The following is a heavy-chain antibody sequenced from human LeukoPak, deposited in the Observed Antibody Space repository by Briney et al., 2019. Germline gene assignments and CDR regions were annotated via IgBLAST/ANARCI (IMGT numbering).Heavy chain of an antibody. D-gene: IGHD3-10*01. J-gene: IGHJ6*03. CDR3: TRFISYGSGSYSSYYYYYMDV. Sequence: TGGSLRLSCTASGFTFGDYAMSWVRQAPGKGLEWVGFIRSKAYGGTTEYAASVKGRFTISRDDSKSIAYLQMNSLKTEDTAVYYRTRFISYGSGSYSSYYYYYMDVWGKGTTVTISS. CDR1: GFTFGDYA. V-gene: IGHV3-49*04. CDR2: IRSKAYGGTT.